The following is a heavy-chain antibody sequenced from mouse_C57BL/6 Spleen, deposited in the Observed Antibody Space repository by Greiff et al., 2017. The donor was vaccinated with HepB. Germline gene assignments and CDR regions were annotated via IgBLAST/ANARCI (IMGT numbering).Heavy chain of an antibody. CDR2: IYPGDGDT. D-gene: IGHD2-5*01. Sequence: QVQLKQSGPELVKPGASVKISCKASGYAFSSSWMNWVKQRPGKGLEWIGRIYPGDGDTNYNGKFKGKATLTADKSSSTAYMQLSSLTSEDSAVYFCARGEDSNYDYYAMDDWGQGTSVTVSS. V-gene: IGHV1-82*01. J-gene: IGHJ4*01. CDR3: ARGEDSNYDYYAMDD. CDR1: GYAFSSSW.